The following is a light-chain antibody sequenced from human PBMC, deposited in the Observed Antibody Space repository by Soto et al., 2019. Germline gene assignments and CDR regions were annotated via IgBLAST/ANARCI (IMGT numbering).Light chain of an antibody. CDR2: GNS. CDR1: SSNIGAGYD. Sequence: QSVLTQPPSVSGAPGQRVTISCTGSSSNIGAGYDVHWYQQLPGTAPKLLIYGNSNRPSGVPDRFSGSKSGTSACLAITGLQAEDEADYYCQSYDSSLRDVFGTGTKVTVL. V-gene: IGLV1-40*01. CDR3: QSYDSSLRDV. J-gene: IGLJ1*01.